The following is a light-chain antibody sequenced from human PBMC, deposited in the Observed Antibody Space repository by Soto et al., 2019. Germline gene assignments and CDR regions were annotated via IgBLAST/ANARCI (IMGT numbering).Light chain of an antibody. CDR2: LNSDGSH. CDR1: SGHSSYA. CDR3: QTWGTGIQV. J-gene: IGLJ2*01. V-gene: IGLV4-69*01. Sequence: QPVLTQSPSASASLGASVKLTCTLSSGHSSYAIAWHQQQPEKGPWYLMKLNSDGSHSKGDGIPDRFSGSSSGAERYLTISSLQSEDEADYYCQTWGTGIQVFGGGTKLTVL.